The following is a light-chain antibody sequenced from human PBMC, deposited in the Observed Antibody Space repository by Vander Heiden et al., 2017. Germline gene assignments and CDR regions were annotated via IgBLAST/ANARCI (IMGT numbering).Light chain of an antibody. CDR3: QQYGSTFRT. V-gene: IGKV3-20*01. J-gene: IGKJ1*01. CDR2: EAS. Sequence: ETVLTQSPGTLSLSPGERATLSCRASQSIYSYLAWYQQKPGQAPRLLIYEASSRATGIPDRFSGSGFGTDFTLTISRLEPEDFAMYFCQQYGSTFRTFGQGTKVEIK. CDR1: QSIYSY.